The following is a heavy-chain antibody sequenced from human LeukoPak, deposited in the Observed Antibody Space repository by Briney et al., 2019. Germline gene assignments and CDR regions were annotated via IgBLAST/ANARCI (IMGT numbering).Heavy chain of an antibody. J-gene: IGHJ4*02. CDR3: AKDPISYYDFWSGLDYFDY. D-gene: IGHD3-3*01. V-gene: IGHV3-64*01. CDR2: ISSNGGST. Sequence: GGSLRLSCAASGFTFSSYAMHWVRQAPGKGLEYVSAISSNGGSTYYANSVKGRFTISRDNSKNTLYLQMNSLRAEDTAVYYCAKDPISYYDFWSGLDYFDYWGQGTLVTVSS. CDR1: GFTFSSYA.